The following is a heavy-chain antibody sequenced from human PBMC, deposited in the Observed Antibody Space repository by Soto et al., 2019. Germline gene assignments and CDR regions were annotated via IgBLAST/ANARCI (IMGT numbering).Heavy chain of an antibody. Sequence: QVQLVQSGAEVKQSGSSAKVSCKASGGTFSSYRINWVRQAPGQGLEWVGGIVPIRRTADYAQTFQGRVISTADESARTSYMGLRRLRSQDTAVYYCVRDSGAKLSSSWGQGTLVTVSS. D-gene: IGHD6-13*01. V-gene: IGHV1-69*01. J-gene: IGHJ4*02. CDR3: VRDSGAKLSSS. CDR2: IVPIRRTA. CDR1: GGTFSSYR.